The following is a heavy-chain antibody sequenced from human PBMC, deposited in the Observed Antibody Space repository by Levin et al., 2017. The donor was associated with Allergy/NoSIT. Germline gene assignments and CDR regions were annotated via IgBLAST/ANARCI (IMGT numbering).Heavy chain of an antibody. CDR2: ISRRSSYI. D-gene: IGHD3-9*01. J-gene: IGHJ6*02. CDR1: TFLFSDYT. Sequence: GGSLRLSCAASTFLFSDYTMNWVRQAPGKGLEWVASISRRSSYIYSSSSFPFRFTISRDNAKNSVSLQMNSLRAEDTAIYYCARGLKILTTGSLYHNAMDAWGQGTTVSVSS. CDR3: ARGLKILTTGSLYHNAMDA. V-gene: IGHV3-21*06.